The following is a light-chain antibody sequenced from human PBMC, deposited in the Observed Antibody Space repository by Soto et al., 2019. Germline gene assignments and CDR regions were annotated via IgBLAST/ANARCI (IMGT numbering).Light chain of an antibody. Sequence: QSVLTQSPSASASLGASVKLTCTLSSGYSTYAIARHQQQSEKGPRFLMKINYDGTHSKGDGFFDRFSGSSSGAERHLTISSLQSEDEADYYCQSLGTGIQVFGGGTKLTVL. CDR2: INYDGTH. CDR3: QSLGTGIQV. CDR1: SGYSTYA. V-gene: IGLV4-69*01. J-gene: IGLJ3*02.